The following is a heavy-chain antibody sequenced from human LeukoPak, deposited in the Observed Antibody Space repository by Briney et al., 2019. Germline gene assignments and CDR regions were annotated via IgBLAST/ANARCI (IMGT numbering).Heavy chain of an antibody. CDR3: AREPPVSGTVYYYMDV. J-gene: IGHJ6*03. CDR2: INTNTGNP. V-gene: IGHV7-4-1*02. CDR1: GCTFTSYA. D-gene: IGHD6-19*01. Sequence: ASVKVSFKASGCTFTSYAMNWVRQAPAQGLEWMGLINTNTGNPTYAQGFTGRLVFSLDTSVSTAYLQISSLKAEDTAVYYCAREPPVSGTVYYYMDVWGKGTTVTVSS.